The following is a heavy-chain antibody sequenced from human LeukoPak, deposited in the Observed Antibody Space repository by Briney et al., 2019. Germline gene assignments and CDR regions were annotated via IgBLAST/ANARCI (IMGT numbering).Heavy chain of an antibody. Sequence: GASLRLSWAASVSTFSSSAMSWVRKAPGKGLEWVSAISNNGGYTYYADSVQGRFTISRDNSKSTLCLQMNSLRAEDTAVYYCARQLGYCSDGSCYFPYWGQGTLVTVSS. D-gene: IGHD2-15*01. CDR1: VSTFSSSA. J-gene: IGHJ4*02. CDR3: ARQLGYCSDGSCYFPY. V-gene: IGHV3-23*01. CDR2: ISNNGGYT.